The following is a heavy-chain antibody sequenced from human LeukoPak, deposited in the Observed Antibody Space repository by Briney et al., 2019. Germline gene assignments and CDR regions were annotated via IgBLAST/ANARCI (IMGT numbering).Heavy chain of an antibody. J-gene: IGHJ4*02. CDR2: ISSRSTYI. D-gene: IGHD6-19*01. Sequence: PGGPLTLSRAPSRFTFIGYTINWIRQAPPKGLHWVSSISSRSTYIYYADSVKGRFTISRDNAKNSLYLQMNSLRAEDTAVYYCAREESGSSGWYDYWGQGTLVTVSS. V-gene: IGHV3-21*01. CDR3: AREESGSSGWYDY. CDR1: RFTFIGYT.